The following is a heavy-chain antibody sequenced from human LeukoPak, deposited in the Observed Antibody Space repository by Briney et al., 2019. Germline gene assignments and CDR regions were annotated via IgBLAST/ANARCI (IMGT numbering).Heavy chain of an antibody. CDR1: VGTFSSYA. J-gene: IGHJ3*02. CDR2: IIPILGIA. V-gene: IGHV1-69*04. D-gene: IGHD3-22*01. Sequence: ASVKLSCTASVGTFSSYAISWVRHAPGQGLEWMGRIIPILGIANYAQKFHGSVTITADKSTSTAYMELSSLRSEDTAVYYCASGLLHFDIWGQGTMVTVSS. CDR3: ASGLLHFDI.